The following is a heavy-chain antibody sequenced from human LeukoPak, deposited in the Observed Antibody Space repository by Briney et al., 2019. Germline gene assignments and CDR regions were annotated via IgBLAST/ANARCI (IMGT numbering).Heavy chain of an antibody. V-gene: IGHV3-23*01. CDR3: AKDRGYCSSTSCYGETT. CDR2: ISGRGGRT. CDR1: GFTFSSYA. D-gene: IGHD2-2*01. Sequence: PGGSLRLSCAASGFTFSSYAMSWARQAPGKGLEWVSAISGRGGRTYYADSVKGRFTISRDNPKNTLYLQMSSLRAEDTAVYYCAKDRGYCSSTSCYGETTWGQGTLVTVSS. J-gene: IGHJ4*02.